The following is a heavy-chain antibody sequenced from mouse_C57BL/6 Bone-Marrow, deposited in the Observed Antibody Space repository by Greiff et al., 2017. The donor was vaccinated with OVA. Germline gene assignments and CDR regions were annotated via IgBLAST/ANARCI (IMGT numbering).Heavy chain of an antibody. CDR3: ARSGYYGSSYFFYYYAMDY. CDR1: FSPFPRSV. J-gene: IGHJ4*01. D-gene: IGHD1-1*01. Sequence: VQLQQSGAELARPGASVPLSFTSSFSPFPRSVLSWVKQRTGQGLEWIGEIYPRSGNTYYNEKFKGKATLTADKSSSTAYMELRSLTSEDSAVYFCARSGYYGSSYFFYYYAMDYWGQGTSVTVSS. V-gene: IGHV1-81*01. CDR2: IYPRSGNT.